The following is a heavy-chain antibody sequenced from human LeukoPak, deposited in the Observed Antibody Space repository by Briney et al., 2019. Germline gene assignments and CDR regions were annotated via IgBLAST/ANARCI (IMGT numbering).Heavy chain of an antibody. CDR1: GFTFSSYV. V-gene: IGHV3-23*01. CDR2: ISGSGGST. D-gene: IGHD3-3*01. J-gene: IGHJ4*02. Sequence: GGSLRLSCAASGFTFSSYVMSWVRQAPGKGLEWVSAISGSGGSTYYADSVKGRFTISRDNSKNTLYLQMNSLRAEDTAVYYCAKCRTIFGVVIDYWGQGTLVTVSS. CDR3: AKCRTIFGVVIDY.